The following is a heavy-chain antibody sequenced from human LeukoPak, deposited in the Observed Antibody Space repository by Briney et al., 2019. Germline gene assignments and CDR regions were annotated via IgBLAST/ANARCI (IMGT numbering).Heavy chain of an antibody. Sequence: GSLRLSYAASGFTVSSNYMSWVRQAPGKGLEWVSVIYSGGSTYYADSVKGRFTISRDNSKNTLYLQMNSLRAEDTAVYYCARKNSNYYYGMDVWGQGTTVTVSS. CDR2: IYSGGST. V-gene: IGHV3-53*01. J-gene: IGHJ6*02. CDR3: ARKNSNYYYGMDV. CDR1: GFTVSSNY. D-gene: IGHD1-7*01.